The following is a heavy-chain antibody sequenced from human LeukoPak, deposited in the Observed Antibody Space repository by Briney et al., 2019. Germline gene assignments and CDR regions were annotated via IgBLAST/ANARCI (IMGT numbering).Heavy chain of an antibody. V-gene: IGHV3-23*01. CDR3: AKWGCSGGSCYPFDY. Sequence: PGGSLRLSCAASGFTFSSYAMSWVRQAPGRGLEWVSAISGTGNRTYYADSVKGRFTISRDNSKNTLYLQMNSLRAEDTAVYYCAKWGCSGGSCYPFDYWGQGTLVTVSS. J-gene: IGHJ4*02. CDR1: GFTFSSYA. D-gene: IGHD2-15*01. CDR2: ISGTGNRT.